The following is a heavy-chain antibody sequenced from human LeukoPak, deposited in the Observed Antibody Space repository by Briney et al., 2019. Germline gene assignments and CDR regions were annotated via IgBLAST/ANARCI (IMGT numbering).Heavy chain of an antibody. J-gene: IGHJ4*02. V-gene: IGHV3-11*04. D-gene: IGHD5-24*01. CDR1: GFTFSDYY. Sequence: PGGSLRLSCAVSGFTFSDYYMSWIRQAPGKGLEWVSYISNSGSTIYYADSVKGRFTISRDNAKNSLYLQMNSLRAEDTAVYYCAREVKMATRTYYFDYWGQGTLVTVSS. CDR2: ISNSGSTI. CDR3: AREVKMATRTYYFDY.